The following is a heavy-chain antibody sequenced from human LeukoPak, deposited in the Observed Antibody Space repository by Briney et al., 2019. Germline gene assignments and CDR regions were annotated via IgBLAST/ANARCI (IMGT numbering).Heavy chain of an antibody. CDR2: ISGSGTSI. CDR3: ARETYYGSGSYSDFALDY. J-gene: IGHJ4*02. Sequence: PGGSLRLSCAASGFTFSNYEINWVSQAPGRGLEWISYISGSGTSIYHANSVKGRFTISRDNAKNSVYLQMNSLRAEDTAVYYCARETYYGSGSYSDFALDYWGQGTLVTVSS. V-gene: IGHV3-48*03. D-gene: IGHD3-10*01. CDR1: GFTFSNYE.